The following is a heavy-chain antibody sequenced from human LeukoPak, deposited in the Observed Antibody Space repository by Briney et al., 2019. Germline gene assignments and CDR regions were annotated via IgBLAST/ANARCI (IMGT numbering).Heavy chain of an antibody. CDR2: ISYDGSNK. V-gene: IGHV3-30*18. CDR1: GFTFSSYG. J-gene: IGHJ4*02. CDR3: AKDAQGFGGGFDY. Sequence: GGSLRLSCAASGFTFSSYGMHWVRQAPGKGLEWVAIISYDGSNKYYADSVKGRFTISRDNSKNTLYLQMNSLRAEDTAVYYCAKDAQGFGGGFDYWGQGTLVTVSS. D-gene: IGHD3-10*01.